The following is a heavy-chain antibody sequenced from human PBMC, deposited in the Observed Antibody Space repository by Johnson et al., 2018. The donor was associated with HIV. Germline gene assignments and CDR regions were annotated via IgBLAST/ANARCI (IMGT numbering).Heavy chain of an antibody. CDR3: ARDSGTTRLIAFDI. CDR2: ISWNSGII. J-gene: IGHJ3*02. Sequence: EVQLVESGGVVVQPGGSLRLSCAASGFTFDDYAMHWVRQAPGKGLEWVSLISWNSGIIDYADSVKGRFTVSRDNSKNTLYLQMNSLRAEDTAVYYCARDSGTTRLIAFDIWGQGTMVTVS. V-gene: IGHV3-43D*04. CDR1: GFTFDDYA. D-gene: IGHD1-7*01.